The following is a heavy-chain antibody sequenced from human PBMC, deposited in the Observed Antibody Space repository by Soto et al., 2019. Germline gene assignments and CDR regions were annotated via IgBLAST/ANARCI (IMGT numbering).Heavy chain of an antibody. Sequence: QVQLVQSGAEVKKPGSSVKVSCTASGATFSSSTISGVRQAPGQRLEWMGGIIPIFGTANYAQKFQGRVTITADESTSTAYMELSSLRSEDTAVYYCARTTVTRYYYYGMDVWGQGTTVTVSS. V-gene: IGHV1-69*01. CDR1: GATFSSST. CDR2: IIPIFGTA. CDR3: ARTTVTRYYYYGMDV. D-gene: IGHD4-4*01. J-gene: IGHJ6*02.